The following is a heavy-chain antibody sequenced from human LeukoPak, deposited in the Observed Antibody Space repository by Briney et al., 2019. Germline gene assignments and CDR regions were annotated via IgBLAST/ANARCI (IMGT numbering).Heavy chain of an antibody. CDR3: ARVYYYGSGSYFDAFDI. CDR1: GFTFSTYW. CDR2: IKEDGSEK. D-gene: IGHD3-10*01. Sequence: PGGSLRLSCAASGFTFSTYWMSWVRQAPGKGLEWVANIKEDGSEKYYVDSVKGRFTISRDNAKNSLSLQMNSLRAEDTAVYYCARVYYYGSGSYFDAFDIRGHGTMVTVSS. J-gene: IGHJ3*02. V-gene: IGHV3-7*03.